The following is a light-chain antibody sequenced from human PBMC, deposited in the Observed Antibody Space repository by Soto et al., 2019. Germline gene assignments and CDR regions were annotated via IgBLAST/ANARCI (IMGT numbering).Light chain of an antibody. CDR3: QQSHNLPLT. J-gene: IGKJ4*01. Sequence: DIQMTQSPSSLSASVGDRVTITCQASQDIHNYLNWYQQKPGKAPKLLIYDASNLETGVPSRFSGSASGTDFPFAISSLRPEDFAPYYCQQSHNLPLTFGGGTRCRS. CDR2: DAS. V-gene: IGKV1-33*01. CDR1: QDIHNY.